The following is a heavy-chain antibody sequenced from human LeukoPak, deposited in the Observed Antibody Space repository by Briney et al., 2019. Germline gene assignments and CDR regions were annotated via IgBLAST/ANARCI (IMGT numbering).Heavy chain of an antibody. V-gene: IGHV3-48*03. CDR2: ISSSGSTI. J-gene: IGHJ5*02. CDR1: GFTFSSYE. D-gene: IGHD2-15*01. Sequence: GGSLRLSCAASGFTFSSYEMNWVRQAPGKGLEWVSYISSSGSTIYYADSVKGRFTISRDNAKNSLYLQMNSLRAEDTVVYYCASSEGNCSGGSCHTYNWFDPWGQGTLVTVSS. CDR3: ASSEGNCSGGSCHTYNWFDP.